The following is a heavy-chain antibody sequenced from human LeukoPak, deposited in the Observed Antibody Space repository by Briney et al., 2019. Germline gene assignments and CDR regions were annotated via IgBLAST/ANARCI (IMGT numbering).Heavy chain of an antibody. D-gene: IGHD3-22*01. Sequence: SETLSLTCTVSGGSISSSSYYWGWIRQPPGKGLEWIGSIYHSGSTYYNPSLKSRVTISVDTSKNQFSLRLSSVTAADTAVYYCARDTRNYYDSSGYYLVDYWGQGTLVTVSS. V-gene: IGHV4-39*07. CDR1: GGSISSSSYY. J-gene: IGHJ4*02. CDR2: IYHSGST. CDR3: ARDTRNYYDSSGYYLVDY.